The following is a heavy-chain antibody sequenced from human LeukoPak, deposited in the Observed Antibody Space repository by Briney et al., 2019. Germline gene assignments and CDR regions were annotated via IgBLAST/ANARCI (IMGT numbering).Heavy chain of an antibody. CDR2: IIPIFGTA. V-gene: IGHV1-69*05. Sequence: GASVKVSCKASGGTFSSYAISWVRQAPGQGLEWMGGIIPIFGTANYAQKFQGRVTITTDESTGTAYMELSSLRSEDTAVYYCAREADGSGSYYPYYYYMDVWGKGTTVTVSS. CDR3: AREADGSGSYYPYYYYMDV. D-gene: IGHD3-10*01. CDR1: GGTFSSYA. J-gene: IGHJ6*03.